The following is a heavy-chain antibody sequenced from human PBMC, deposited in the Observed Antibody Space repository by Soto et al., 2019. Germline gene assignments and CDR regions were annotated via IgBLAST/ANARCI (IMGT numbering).Heavy chain of an antibody. J-gene: IGHJ4*02. V-gene: IGHV1-46*01. CDR1: GYTFSSYY. CDR2: INPSGGST. CDR3: QTTEGGYSVDY. Sequence: QVQLVQSGAEVKKPGASVKVSCKASGYTFSSYYIHWVRQAPGQGLEWTGLINPSGGSTTYAQKFQGRVTTTRDTFTSTVYMELRSLRSEDTAVYYCQTTEGGYSVDYWGQGTLVTASS. D-gene: IGHD2-15*01.